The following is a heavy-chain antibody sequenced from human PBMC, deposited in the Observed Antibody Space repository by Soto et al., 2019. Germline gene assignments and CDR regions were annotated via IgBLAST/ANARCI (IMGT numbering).Heavy chain of an antibody. CDR1: GFTFSSYG. CDR3: ARDFGSGSSPLDY. V-gene: IGHV3-33*01. Sequence: QVQLVESGGGVVQPGRSLRLSCAASGFTFSSYGMHWVRQAPGKGLEWVAVIWYDGSNKYYADSVKGRFTISRDNSKNTLYLQMNSLRAEDPAVYYCARDFGSGSSPLDYWGQGTLVTVSS. J-gene: IGHJ4*02. CDR2: IWYDGSNK. D-gene: IGHD3-10*01.